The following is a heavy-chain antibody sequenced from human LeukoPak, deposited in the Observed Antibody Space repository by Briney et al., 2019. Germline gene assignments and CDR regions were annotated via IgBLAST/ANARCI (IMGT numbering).Heavy chain of an antibody. J-gene: IGHJ4*02. CDR2: MNPNSGNT. V-gene: IGHV1-8*01. Sequence: GASVKVSCKASAYTFTSYDINWVRQATGQGLEWMGWMNPNSGNTGYARRFQGRVTITRDNSISTAYMELSNLTSEDTAVYFCARVSGFERKDSFSYWGQGTLVTVSS. CDR3: ARVSGFERKDSFSY. D-gene: IGHD5-12*01. CDR1: AYTFTSYD.